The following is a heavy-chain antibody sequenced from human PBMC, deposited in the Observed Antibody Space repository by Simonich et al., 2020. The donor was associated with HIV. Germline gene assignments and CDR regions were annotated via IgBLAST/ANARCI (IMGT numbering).Heavy chain of an antibody. CDR1: GYSISSGYY. J-gene: IGHJ4*02. CDR2: IYHNGST. D-gene: IGHD3-3*01. V-gene: IGHV4-38-2*01. CDR3: ARNNFWSGWLFDY. Sequence: QVQLQESGPGLVKPSETLSLTCAVSGYSISSGYYWGWIRQPPGKGLEWIGSIYHNGSTYYNPSLKSRVTISVDTSKNQFSLKLSSVTAADTAVYYCARNNFWSGWLFDYWGQGTLVTVSS.